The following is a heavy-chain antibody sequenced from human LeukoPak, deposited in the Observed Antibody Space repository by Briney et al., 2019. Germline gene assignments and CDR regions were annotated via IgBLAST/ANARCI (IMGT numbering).Heavy chain of an antibody. CDR2: ISGSGGST. V-gene: IGHV3-23*01. D-gene: IGHD4-17*01. J-gene: IGHJ4*02. Sequence: GGSLRLSCAASGFTFSSYAMSRVRQAPGKGLEWVSAISGSGGSTYYADSVKGRFTISRGNSKNTLYLQMNSLRAEDTAVYYCAKLPTVTTSMDYWGQGTLVTVSS. CDR1: GFTFSSYA. CDR3: AKLPTVTTSMDY.